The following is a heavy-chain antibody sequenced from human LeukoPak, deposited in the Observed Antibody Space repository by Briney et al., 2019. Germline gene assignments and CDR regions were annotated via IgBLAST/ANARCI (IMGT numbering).Heavy chain of an antibody. CDR3: ARERDSFDI. V-gene: IGHV3-43*02. CDR2: MRWNGVDI. Sequence: PGGSLRLTCAASGFTFDDYATHWVRQTPGKGLEWVSVMRWNGVDISYADSVKGRFIISRDSSKTSLFLQMNSLRTEDTALYYCARERDSFDIWGQGTMVTVPT. CDR1: GFTFDDYA. J-gene: IGHJ3*02.